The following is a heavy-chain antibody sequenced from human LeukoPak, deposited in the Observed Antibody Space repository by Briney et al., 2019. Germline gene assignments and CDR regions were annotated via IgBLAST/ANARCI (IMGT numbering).Heavy chain of an antibody. V-gene: IGHV3-7*01. J-gene: IGHJ5*02. D-gene: IGHD3-3*01. CDR2: IKQDGSEK. Sequence: GGSLRLSCAASGFTVSSNYMSWVRQAPGKGLEWVANIKQDGSEKYYVDSVKGRFTISRDNAKNSLYLQMNSLRAEDTAVYYCARDGNYDFWSGYKNWFDPWGQGTLLTVSS. CDR1: GFTVSSNY. CDR3: ARDGNYDFWSGYKNWFDP.